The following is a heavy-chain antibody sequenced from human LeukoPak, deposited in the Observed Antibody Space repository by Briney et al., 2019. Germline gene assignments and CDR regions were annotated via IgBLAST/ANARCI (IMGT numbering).Heavy chain of an antibody. CDR1: GFTFSSYA. Sequence: GGSLRLSCAASGFTFSSYAMSWVRQAPGKGLEWVSAISGSGGSTYYADSVKGRFTISRDNSKNTLYLQMNSLRAEDTAVYYCAKDLSPVRYSSGWYLFDYWSQGTLVTVSS. V-gene: IGHV3-23*01. CDR3: AKDLSPVRYSSGWYLFDY. D-gene: IGHD6-19*01. J-gene: IGHJ4*02. CDR2: ISGSGGST.